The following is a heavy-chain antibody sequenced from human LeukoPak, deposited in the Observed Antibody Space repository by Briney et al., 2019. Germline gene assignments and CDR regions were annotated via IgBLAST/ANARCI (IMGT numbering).Heavy chain of an antibody. J-gene: IGHJ4*02. CDR3: ARALGGSWYDY. CDR2: INAGNGNT. D-gene: IGHD2-15*01. CDR1: GYSFSRFG. Sequence: ASVKVSCKASGYSFSRFGTSWVRQAPGQGLEWMGWINAGNGNTKYSQKFQGRVTITRDTSASTAYMELSSLRSEDTAVYYCARALGGSWYDYWGQGTLVTVSS. V-gene: IGHV1-3*01.